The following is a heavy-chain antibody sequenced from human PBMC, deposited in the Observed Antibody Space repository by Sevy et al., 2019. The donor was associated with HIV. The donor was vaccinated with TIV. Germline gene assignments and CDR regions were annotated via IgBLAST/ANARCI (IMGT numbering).Heavy chain of an antibody. D-gene: IGHD6-19*01. V-gene: IGHV4-59*01. Sequence: SETLSLTCTVSGGSISSYYWSWIRQPPGKGLEWIVYIYYNGSTNYNPSLKSRVTISVDTSKNQFSLKLSSVTAADTAVYYCARVGIAVAGGFDYWGPGTLVTVSS. CDR2: IYYNGST. J-gene: IGHJ4*02. CDR1: GGSISSYY. CDR3: ARVGIAVAGGFDY.